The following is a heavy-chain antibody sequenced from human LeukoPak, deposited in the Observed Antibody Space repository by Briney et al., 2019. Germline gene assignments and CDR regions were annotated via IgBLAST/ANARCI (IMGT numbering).Heavy chain of an antibody. CDR1: GFTFSSYA. CDR2: ISYDGSNK. Sequence: GGSLRLSCAASGFTFSSYAMHWVRQAPGKGLEWVAVISYDGSNKYYADSVKGRFTISRDNSKNTLYLQMNSLRAEDTAVYYCARERDSSYDFWSGYLDYWGQGTLVTVSS. D-gene: IGHD3-3*01. V-gene: IGHV3-30-3*01. J-gene: IGHJ4*02. CDR3: ARERDSSYDFWSGYLDY.